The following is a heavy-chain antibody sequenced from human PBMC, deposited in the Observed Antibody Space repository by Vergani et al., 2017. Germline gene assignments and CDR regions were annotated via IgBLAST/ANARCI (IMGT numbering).Heavy chain of an antibody. CDR3: ARGGGYGSGSYYVGAFDI. D-gene: IGHD3-10*01. CDR2: ISSSSSTI. V-gene: IGHV3-48*02. CDR1: GFTFSSYS. Sequence: EVQLVESGGGLVQPGGSLRLSCAASGFTFSSYSMNWVRQAPGKGLEWVSYISSSSSTIYYADSVKGRFTISRDNAKNSLYLQMNSLRDEDTAVYYCARGGGYGSGSYYVGAFDIWGQGTMVTVSS. J-gene: IGHJ3*02.